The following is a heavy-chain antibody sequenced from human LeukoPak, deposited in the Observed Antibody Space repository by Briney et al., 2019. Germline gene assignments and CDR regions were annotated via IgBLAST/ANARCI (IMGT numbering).Heavy chain of an antibody. CDR2: ISTSTGNP. D-gene: IGHD4-17*01. J-gene: IGHJ4*02. Sequence: GASVKVSCKASGYTFTSYAMNWVRQAPGQGLEWMGWISTSTGNPTYAQGFTGRFVFSLDTSVSTAYLQISSLKAEDTAVYYCARVGPLNGDYPDYWGQGTLVTVSS. CDR1: GYTFTSYA. CDR3: ARVGPLNGDYPDY. V-gene: IGHV7-4-1*02.